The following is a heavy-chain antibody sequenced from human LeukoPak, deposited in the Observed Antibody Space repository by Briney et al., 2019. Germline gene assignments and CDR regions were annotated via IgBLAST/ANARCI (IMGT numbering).Heavy chain of an antibody. CDR3: AKLDAVSSGLIDY. Sequence: SETLSLTCAVSGYSISSGYYWGWIRQPPGKGLEWIGSIYHSGSTYYNPSLKSRVTISVDTSKNQFSLKLSSVTAADTAVYYRAKLDAVSSGLIDYWGQGTLVTVSS. D-gene: IGHD6-25*01. V-gene: IGHV4-38-2*01. CDR2: IYHSGST. J-gene: IGHJ4*02. CDR1: GYSISSGYY.